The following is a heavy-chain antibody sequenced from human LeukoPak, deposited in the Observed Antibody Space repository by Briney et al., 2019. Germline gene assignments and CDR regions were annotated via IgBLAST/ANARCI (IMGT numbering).Heavy chain of an antibody. CDR3: ASLVLGVMRRYYFDY. J-gene: IGHJ4*02. CDR2: IYSGGST. CDR1: GFTVSSNY. V-gene: IGHV3-53*04. Sequence: GSLRLSCAASGFTVSSNYMSWVRQAPGKGLEWVSVIYSGGSTYYADSVKGRFTISRHNSKNTLYLQMNSLRAEDTAVYYCASLVLGVMRRYYFDYWGQGTLVTVSS. D-gene: IGHD3-10*01.